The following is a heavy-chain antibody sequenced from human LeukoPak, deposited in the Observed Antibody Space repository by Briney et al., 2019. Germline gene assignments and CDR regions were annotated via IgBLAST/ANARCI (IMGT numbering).Heavy chain of an antibody. CDR2: ISYDGSNK. J-gene: IGHJ4*02. CDR3: VRDRVDIDDY. D-gene: IGHD5-12*01. CDR1: GFTFSSYA. V-gene: IGHV3-30-3*01. Sequence: AGGSLRLSCAASGFTFSSYAMHWVRQAPGKGLEWVAVISYDGSNKYYADSVKGRFTISRDNSKNTLYLQMNSLRAEDTAVYYCVRDRVDIDDYWGQGTLVTVSS.